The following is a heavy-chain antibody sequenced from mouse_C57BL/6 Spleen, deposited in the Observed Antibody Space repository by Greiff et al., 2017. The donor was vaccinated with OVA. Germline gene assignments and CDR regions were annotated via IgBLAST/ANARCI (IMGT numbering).Heavy chain of an antibody. J-gene: IGHJ2*01. D-gene: IGHD1-1*01. CDR2: ISDGGSYT. CDR1: GFTFSSYA. CDR3: ARANYYGSRGDYFDY. Sequence: DVMLVESGGGLVKPGGSLKLSCAASGFTFSSYAMSWVRQTPEKRLEWVATISDGGSYTYYPDNVKGRFTISRDNAKNNLYLQMSHLKSEDTAMYYCARANYYGSRGDYFDYWGQGTTLTVSS. V-gene: IGHV5-4*03.